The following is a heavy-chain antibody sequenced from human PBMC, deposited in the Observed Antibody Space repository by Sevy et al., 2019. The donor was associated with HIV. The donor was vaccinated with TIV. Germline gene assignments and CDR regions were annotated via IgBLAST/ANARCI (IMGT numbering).Heavy chain of an antibody. V-gene: IGHV1-2*06. CDR3: ARVQRYDFWSGYYSDYYYYYGMDV. D-gene: IGHD3-3*01. J-gene: IGHJ6*02. CDR2: INPNSGGT. Sequence: VSVKVSCKASGYTFTGYYMHWVRQAPGQGLEWMGRINPNSGGTNYAQKFQGRVTMTRDTSISTAYMELSRLRSDDTAVYYCARVQRYDFWSGYYSDYYYYYGMDVWGQGTTVTVSS. CDR1: GYTFTGYY.